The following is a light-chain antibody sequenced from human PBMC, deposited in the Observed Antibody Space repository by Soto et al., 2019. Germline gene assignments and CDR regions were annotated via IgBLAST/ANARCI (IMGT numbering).Light chain of an antibody. V-gene: IGLV7-46*01. Sequence: QAVVTQEPSLTVSPGGTVTLTCGSSTGAVTSGHYPYWFQQKPGQAPRTLIYDTSNKHSWTPARFSGSLLGGNAALTLSGAQPEDEADYYCLLSYSGARPVVFGGGTQLT. CDR1: TGAVTSGHY. J-gene: IGLJ2*01. CDR2: DTS. CDR3: LLSYSGARPVV.